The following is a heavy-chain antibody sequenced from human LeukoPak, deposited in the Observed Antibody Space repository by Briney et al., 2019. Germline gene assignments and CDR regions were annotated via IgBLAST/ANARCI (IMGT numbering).Heavy chain of an antibody. CDR1: GGSFSGYY. CDR2: INHSGST. Sequence: SETLSLTCAVYGGSFSGYYWSRLRQPPGKGLEWIGEINHSGSTNYNPSLKSRVTISVDTSKNQFSLKLSSVTAADTAVYYCARVVTTGTTVFYYYYGMDVWGQGTTVTVSS. D-gene: IGHD1-1*01. CDR3: ARVVTTGTTVFYYYYGMDV. V-gene: IGHV4-34*01. J-gene: IGHJ6*02.